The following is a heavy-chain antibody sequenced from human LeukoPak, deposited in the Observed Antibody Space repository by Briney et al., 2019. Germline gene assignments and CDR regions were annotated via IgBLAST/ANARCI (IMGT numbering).Heavy chain of an antibody. J-gene: IGHJ4*02. V-gene: IGHV3-7*04. CDR3: ARGRGLEY. CDR1: GFTFSSYW. CDR2: IKQDGSEK. Sequence: GGSLRLSCAVSGFTFSSYWMSWVRQAPGKGLEWVANIKQDGSEKYYVDSVKGRFTISRDNAKNSLYLQMNSLRAENTAVYYCARGRGLEYWGQGTLVTVSS.